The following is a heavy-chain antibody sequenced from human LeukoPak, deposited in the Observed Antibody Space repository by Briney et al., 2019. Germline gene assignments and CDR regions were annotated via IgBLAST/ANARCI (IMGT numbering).Heavy chain of an antibody. V-gene: IGHV1-69*13. J-gene: IGHJ4*02. CDR3: ARADPMIVEGKGYFDY. CDR2: IIPIFGTA. D-gene: IGHD3-22*01. CDR1: GYTFTSYG. Sequence: SVKVSCKASGYTFTSYGISWVRQAPGQGLEWMGGIIPIFGTANYAQKFQGRVTITADESTSTAYMELSSLRSEDTAVYYCARADPMIVEGKGYFDYWGQGTLVTVSS.